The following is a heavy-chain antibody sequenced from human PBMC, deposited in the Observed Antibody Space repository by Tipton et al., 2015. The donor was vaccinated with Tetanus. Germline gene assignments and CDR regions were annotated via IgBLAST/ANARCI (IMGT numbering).Heavy chain of an antibody. CDR2: ILYSRST. CDR1: SASISSSDYY. D-gene: IGHD6-19*01. Sequence: TLSLTCTVSSASISSSDYYWGWIRQPPGKGLEWIGNILYSRSTFYNPSLKSRVIISVDTSKNHLSLKLPSVTAADTAVYFCARGSRSGWYILDYWGQGTLVTVSS. J-gene: IGHJ4*02. V-gene: IGHV4-31*03. CDR3: ARGSRSGWYILDY.